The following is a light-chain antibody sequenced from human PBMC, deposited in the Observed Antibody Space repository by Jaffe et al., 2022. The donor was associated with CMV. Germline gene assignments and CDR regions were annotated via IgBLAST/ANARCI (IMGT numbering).Light chain of an antibody. CDR2: GQK. CDR1: NLRRYY. Sequence: SSELTQDPAVSVALGQTVTITCQGENLRRYYATWYQQKPGQAPILVMYGQKNRPSGIPDRFSGSSSGNTASLTISRAQAEDEADYFCHSPDNNGNHMVFGGGTKLTVL. J-gene: IGLJ2*01. V-gene: IGLV3-19*01. CDR3: HSPDNNGNHMV.